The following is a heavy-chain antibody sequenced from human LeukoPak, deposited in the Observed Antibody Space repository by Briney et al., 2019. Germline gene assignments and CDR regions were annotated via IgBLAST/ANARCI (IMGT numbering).Heavy chain of an antibody. J-gene: IGHJ4*02. CDR3: ARDGRCGGDCCAS. CDR1: GFSFSSYT. V-gene: IGHV3-21*01. D-gene: IGHD2-21*02. CDR2: ISSSSSYI. Sequence: GGSLRLSCAASGFSFSSYTMNWVRQAPGKGLEWVSIISSSSSYIYYADSVKGRFTISRDNAKNALYLQMNSLRVEDTAVYYCARDGRCGGDCCASWGQGTLVTVSS.